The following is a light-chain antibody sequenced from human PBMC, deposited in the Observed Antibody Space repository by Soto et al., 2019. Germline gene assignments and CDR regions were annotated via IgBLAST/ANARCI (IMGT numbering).Light chain of an antibody. J-gene: IGKJ4*01. CDR2: AAS. CDR3: QKYNSAPLS. CDR1: QDISNY. V-gene: IGKV1-27*01. Sequence: DIQMTQSPSSLSASVGDRVTITCRASQDISNYLAWYQQKPGKVPKFLMSAASTFQSGVPSRFSGSGSGTYFTLTISSLQPEDVATYYCQKYNSAPLSFGGGTKLDIK.